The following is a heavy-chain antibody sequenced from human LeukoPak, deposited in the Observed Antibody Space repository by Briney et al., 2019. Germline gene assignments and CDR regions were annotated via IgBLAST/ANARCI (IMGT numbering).Heavy chain of an antibody. J-gene: IGHJ3*02. D-gene: IGHD3-10*01. CDR1: GYPFTDYY. V-gene: IGHV1-2*02. Sequence: GASVKVSCKSSGYPFTDYYIHSVRQAPGQGLEWIGWINPTNGGTNYVQKFQGRVTMTRDTSISTAYIDLSRLRSHDTAVYYCASRVTMVRGVDDAFDIWGQGTMVTVSS. CDR2: INPTNGGT. CDR3: ASRVTMVRGVDDAFDI.